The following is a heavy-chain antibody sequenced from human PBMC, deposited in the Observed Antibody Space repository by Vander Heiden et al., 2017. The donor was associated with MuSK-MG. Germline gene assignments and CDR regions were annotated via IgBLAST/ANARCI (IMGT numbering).Heavy chain of an antibody. CDR3: ARGRGPHCSSTSCRDWGFDP. J-gene: IGHJ5*02. CDR2: INHSGST. CDR1: GGSFRGYY. Sequence: QVQLQQWGAGLLKPSETLSLTCAVYGGSFRGYYWSWIRQPPGKGLEWIGEINHSGSTNYNPALKSRVTISVDTSKNQFSLKLSSVTAADTAVYYCARGRGPHCSSTSCRDWGFDPWGQGTLGTVSS. V-gene: IGHV4-34*01. D-gene: IGHD2-2*01.